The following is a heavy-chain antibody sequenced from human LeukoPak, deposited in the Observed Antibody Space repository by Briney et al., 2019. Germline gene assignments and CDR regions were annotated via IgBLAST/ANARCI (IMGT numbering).Heavy chain of an antibody. CDR3: AKNRGDIVIVATAANWVDP. D-gene: IGHD2-2*01. J-gene: IGHJ5*02. Sequence: GSSVKVSCKASGGTFSSYAISWVRQAPGQGLEWMGRIIPILGIANYAQKFQGRVTITADKSTSTAYMELSSLRSEDTAVYYCAKNRGDIVIVATAANWVDPLGQGTLVTVSS. CDR1: GGTFSSYA. V-gene: IGHV1-69*04. CDR2: IIPILGIA.